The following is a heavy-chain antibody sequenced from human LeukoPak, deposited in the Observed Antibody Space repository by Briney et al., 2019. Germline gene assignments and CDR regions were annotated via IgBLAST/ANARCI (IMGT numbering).Heavy chain of an antibody. J-gene: IGHJ4*02. Sequence: PSETLSLTCTVSGVSIIGSYWTWIRQSPGGTLEYIGYIYNTVDVRYNPSLKGRVTRSIDISGTQFALRLTSVTAADTAIYFCARSRNYDLTGFNPTFYFDFWGQGALVTV. D-gene: IGHD3-9*01. V-gene: IGHV4-59*01. CDR1: GVSIIGSY. CDR2: IYNTVDV. CDR3: ARSRNYDLTGFNPTFYFDF.